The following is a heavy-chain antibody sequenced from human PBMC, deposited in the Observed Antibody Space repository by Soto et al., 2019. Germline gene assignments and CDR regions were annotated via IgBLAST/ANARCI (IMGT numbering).Heavy chain of an antibody. Sequence: ASVKVSCKASGYAIATYDLHWVRQAPGQRXEWMGWINAGNGNTKYSQKVQDRVTITRDTSASRAYMELSRLRSEDTAVCYCARHFLWSRGYYYSSAIDVFGQAPTLTVS. V-gene: IGHV1-3*01. CDR3: ARHFLWSRGYYYSSAIDV. J-gene: IGHJ6*02. CDR1: GYAIATYD. CDR2: INAGNGNT. D-gene: IGHD3-10*01.